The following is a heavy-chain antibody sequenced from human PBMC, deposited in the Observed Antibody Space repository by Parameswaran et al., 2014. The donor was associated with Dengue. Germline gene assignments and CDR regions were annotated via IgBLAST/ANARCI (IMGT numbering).Heavy chain of an antibody. Sequence: RWIRQPPGKGLEWIGYIYYSGSTYYNPSLKSRVTISVDTSKNQFSLKLSSVTAADTAVYYCARDVYSTVTTTHHNYYYYGMDVWGQGTTVTVSS. CDR3: ARDVYSTVTTTHHNYYYYGMDV. J-gene: IGHJ6*02. D-gene: IGHD4-17*01. V-gene: IGHV4-31*02. CDR2: IYYSGST.